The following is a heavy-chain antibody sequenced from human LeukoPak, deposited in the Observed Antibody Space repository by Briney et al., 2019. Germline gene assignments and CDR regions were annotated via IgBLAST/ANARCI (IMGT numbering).Heavy chain of an antibody. V-gene: IGHV4-39*07. CDR3: ARVEDGYNSYYFDY. CDR1: GGSISSSSYY. Sequence: PSETLSLTCTVSGGSISSSSYYWGWIRQPPGKGLEWIGSIYYSGSTNYNPSLKSRVTISVDTSKNQFSLKLSSVTAADTAVYYCARVEDGYNSYYFDYWGQGTLGTVSS. J-gene: IGHJ4*02. D-gene: IGHD5-24*01. CDR2: IYYSGST.